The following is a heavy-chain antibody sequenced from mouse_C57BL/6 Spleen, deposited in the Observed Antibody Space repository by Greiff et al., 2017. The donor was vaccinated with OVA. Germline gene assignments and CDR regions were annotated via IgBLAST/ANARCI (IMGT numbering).Heavy chain of an antibody. V-gene: IGHV1-50*01. D-gene: IGHD3-2*02. CDR3: ARGGAAQAHFDY. CDR1: GYTFTSYW. Sequence: QVQLQQPGAELVKPGASVKLSCKASGYTFTSYWMQWVKQRPGQGLEWIGEINPSDSYTNYNQKIKGKATLTVDTSSSTAYMQLSSLTSEDSAVYYCARGGAAQAHFDYWGQGTTLTVSS. CDR2: INPSDSYT. J-gene: IGHJ2*01.